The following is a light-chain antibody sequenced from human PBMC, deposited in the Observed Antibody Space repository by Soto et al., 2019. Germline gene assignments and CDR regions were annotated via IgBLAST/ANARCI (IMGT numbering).Light chain of an antibody. V-gene: IGKV3-20*01. Sequence: IVLTQSPGTLSLSPGERATLSCMASQSIGRRYLAWYQQKPGQGPMLLIYDTSERASDIPDRFSGSGSGTDFTFTISRLVPEDFAVYYCQYQGTFGGGTKVEIK. CDR1: QSIGRRY. CDR2: DTS. J-gene: IGKJ4*01. CDR3: QYQGT.